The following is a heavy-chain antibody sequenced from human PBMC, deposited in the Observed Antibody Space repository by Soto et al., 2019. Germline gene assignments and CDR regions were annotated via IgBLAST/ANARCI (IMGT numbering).Heavy chain of an antibody. D-gene: IGHD3-10*01. Sequence: EVQMVQSGVEVKKPGESLKISCKGSGYSFASYWIGWVRQMPGKGLEWMGIIYPGDSDTRYSPSFQGRVTISADKSISTAYLQWSSLKASDTAMYYCARHVRYGSGNYQYGMDVWGQGTTVTVSS. CDR3: ARHVRYGSGNYQYGMDV. V-gene: IGHV5-51*01. CDR2: IYPGDSDT. J-gene: IGHJ6*02. CDR1: GYSFASYW.